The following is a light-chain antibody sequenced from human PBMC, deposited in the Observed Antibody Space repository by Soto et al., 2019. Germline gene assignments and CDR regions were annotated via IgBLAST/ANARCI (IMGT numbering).Light chain of an antibody. V-gene: IGLV2-23*01. Sequence: QSALTQPPSVSGSPGQSIAISCTGTSSDVGSYNLVSWYQQHPGKAPKLMIYEGSKRPSGVSNRFSGSKSGNTASLTISGLQAEDEADYYCCSYAGSSIVVFGGGTKLTVL. CDR3: CSYAGSSIVV. CDR2: EGS. CDR1: SSDVGSYNL. J-gene: IGLJ2*01.